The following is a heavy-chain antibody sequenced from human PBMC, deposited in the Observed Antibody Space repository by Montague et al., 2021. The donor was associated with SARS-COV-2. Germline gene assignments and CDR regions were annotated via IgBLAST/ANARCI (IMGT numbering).Heavy chain of an antibody. CDR2: ISYDGRHK. V-gene: IGHV3-30*04. CDR3: AKDGQRQLLSFFDA. J-gene: IGHJ4*02. CDR1: GFTFSHYA. D-gene: IGHD3-16*02. Sequence: SLRLSCAPSGFTFSHYAMHWVRQSPGKGLEWVSIISYDGRHKYYADSVKGRFTISRDNSKNTLYLQMNSLRAEDTATYYCAKDGQRQLLSFFDAWGQGALITVSS.